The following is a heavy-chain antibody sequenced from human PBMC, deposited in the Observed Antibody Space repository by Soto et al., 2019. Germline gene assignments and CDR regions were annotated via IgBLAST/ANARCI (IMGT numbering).Heavy chain of an antibody. Sequence: SETLSLSCTVSGGSISSSRYYWGWIRQPPGKGLEWIGSIYYSGSTYYNPSLKSRVTISVDTSKNQFSLKLSSVTAADTAVYYCASMMMVYATSYYYYGMDVWGQGTTVTVSS. CDR3: ASMMMVYATSYYYYGMDV. D-gene: IGHD2-8*01. V-gene: IGHV4-39*01. J-gene: IGHJ6*02. CDR2: IYYSGST. CDR1: GGSISSSRYY.